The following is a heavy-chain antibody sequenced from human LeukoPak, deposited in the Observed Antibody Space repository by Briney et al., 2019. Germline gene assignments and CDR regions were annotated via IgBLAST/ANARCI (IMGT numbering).Heavy chain of an antibody. J-gene: IGHJ4*02. V-gene: IGHV5-51*01. CDR3: ARHHRGMIPPDS. D-gene: IGHD3-22*01. CDR2: IYPGDSDN. CDR1: GYSFTSYW. Sequence: GESLKISCKGSGYSFTSYWIGWLRKLPGKGLEWMGIIYPGDSDNRYSPSFQGQVTISADKSTSTAYLQWSSLKTSDTAMYYCARHHRGMIPPDSWGQGTLVTVSS.